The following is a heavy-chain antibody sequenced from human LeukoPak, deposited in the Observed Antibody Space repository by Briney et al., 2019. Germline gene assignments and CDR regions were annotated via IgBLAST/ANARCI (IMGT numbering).Heavy chain of an antibody. Sequence: RGSLRLSCTASGFTFSTYWMHWVRQAPGKGLVWVSRINIDGSSTSYADSVKGRFTISRDNAKNTLYLQMNSLRAEDTAVYYCARDLAAAASSGWFDPWGQGTLVTVSS. CDR3: ARDLAAAASSGWFDP. CDR2: INIDGSST. CDR1: GFTFSTYW. V-gene: IGHV3-74*01. D-gene: IGHD6-13*01. J-gene: IGHJ5*02.